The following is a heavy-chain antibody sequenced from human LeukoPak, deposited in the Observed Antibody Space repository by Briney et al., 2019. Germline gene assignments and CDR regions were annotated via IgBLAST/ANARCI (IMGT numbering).Heavy chain of an antibody. CDR1: GYTFTSYY. J-gene: IGHJ5*02. V-gene: IGHV1-46*01. CDR3: ARGVRDIVVVVAATLNWFDP. CDR2: INPSGGST. Sequence: ASVKVSCKASGYTFTSYYMHWVRQAPGQGLEWMGIINPSGGSTSYAQKFQGRVTMTRDMSTSTVYMELSGLRSEDTAVYYCARGVRDIVVVVAATLNWFDPWGQGTLVTVSS. D-gene: IGHD2-15*01.